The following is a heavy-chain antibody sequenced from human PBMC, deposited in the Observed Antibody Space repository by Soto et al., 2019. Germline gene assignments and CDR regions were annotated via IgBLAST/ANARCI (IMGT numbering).Heavy chain of an antibody. CDR3: ARGLAPYYFDY. V-gene: IGHV1-3*01. Sequence: ASVKVSCKASGYTFTSYGISWVRQAPGQRLEWMGWINAGNGNTKYSQKFQGRVTITRDTSASTAYMELSSLRSEDTAVYYCARGLAPYYFDYWGQGTLVTVSS. D-gene: IGHD6-19*01. J-gene: IGHJ4*02. CDR2: INAGNGNT. CDR1: GYTFTSYG.